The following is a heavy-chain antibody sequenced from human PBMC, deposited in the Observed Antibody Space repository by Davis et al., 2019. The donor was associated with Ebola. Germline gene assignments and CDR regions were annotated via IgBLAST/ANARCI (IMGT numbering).Heavy chain of an antibody. CDR3: AAGFGETGWFDP. CDR2: INPNSGGT. CDR1: GGTFSSYA. Sequence: ASVKVSCKASGGTFSSYAISWVRQAPGQGLEWMGWINPNSGGTNYAQKFQGRVTMTRDTSISTAYMELSRLRSDDTAVYYCAAGFGETGWFDPWGQGTLVTVSS. V-gene: IGHV1-2*02. J-gene: IGHJ5*02. D-gene: IGHD1-1*01.